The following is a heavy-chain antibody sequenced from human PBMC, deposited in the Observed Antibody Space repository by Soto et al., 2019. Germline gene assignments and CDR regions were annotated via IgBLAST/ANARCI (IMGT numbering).Heavy chain of an antibody. V-gene: IGHV4-59*01. Sequence: SETLSLTCTVSGGSISTYYWSWVRQPPGKGLEWIGYVYYSGSTNYNPSLKNRVTISVDTSKNQFSLKLTSVTAADTAMYYCARGGRSAYYYYMGVWGKGTTVTVSS. CDR1: GGSISTYY. J-gene: IGHJ6*03. CDR2: VYYSGST. CDR3: ARGGRSAYYYYMGV.